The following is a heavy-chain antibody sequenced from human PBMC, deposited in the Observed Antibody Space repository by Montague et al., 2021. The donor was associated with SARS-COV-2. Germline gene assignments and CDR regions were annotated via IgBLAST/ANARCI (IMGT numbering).Heavy chain of an antibody. CDR1: GGSISGYC. J-gene: IGHJ2*01. CDR3: AREYRIELWQTNWYFGL. V-gene: IGHV4-59*01. CDR2: IYHSGNT. D-gene: IGHD3-16*01. Sequence: SETLSLTCSVSGGSISGYCWSWIRQPPGKGLEWIGYIYHSGNTKYNPSLKSRVSISVDTSKNQFSLRLSSVTAADTAVYYCAREYRIELWQTNWYFGLWGRGTLVTVSS.